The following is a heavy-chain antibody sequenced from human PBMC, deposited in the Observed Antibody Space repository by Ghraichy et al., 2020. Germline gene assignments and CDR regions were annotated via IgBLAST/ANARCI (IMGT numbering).Heavy chain of an antibody. CDR1: GGSISSSSYY. D-gene: IGHD6-13*01. V-gene: IGHV4-39*07. CDR3: ARPYSSSWYECRGSTHFDN. CDR2: IYFSGNT. Sequence: SETLSLTCTVSGGSISSSSYYWGWIRQPTGKGLEWTGSIYFSGNTYYNPSLKRGVTISLDTSKNQFSLKLSSVTAADTAVYYCARPYSSSWYECRGSTHFDNGGQGTLVTVSS. J-gene: IGHJ4*02.